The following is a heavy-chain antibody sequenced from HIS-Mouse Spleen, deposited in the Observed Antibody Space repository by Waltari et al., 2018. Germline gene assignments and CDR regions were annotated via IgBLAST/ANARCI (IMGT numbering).Heavy chain of an antibody. D-gene: IGHD3-10*01. CDR1: GFTVSSNY. CDR2: SYSGGST. Sequence: EVQLVETGGGLIQPGGSLRLSCAASGFTVSSNYMSWVRQAPGKGLEWVSVSYSGGSTYYADSVKGRFTSSRDNSKNTLYLQMNSLRAEDTAVYYCARHYYYGSGSYYFDYWGQGTLVTVSS. CDR3: ARHYYYGSGSYYFDY. V-gene: IGHV3-53*02. J-gene: IGHJ4*02.